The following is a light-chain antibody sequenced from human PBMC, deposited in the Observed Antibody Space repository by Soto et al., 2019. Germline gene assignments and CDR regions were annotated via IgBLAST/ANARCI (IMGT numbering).Light chain of an antibody. J-gene: IGLJ3*02. CDR2: RND. CDR3: AAWDDGLSRWV. CDR1: SSDIGRNY. V-gene: IGLV1-47*01. Sequence: QSVLTQPPSASGTPGQRVTISCSGGSSDIGRNYVYWYQQLPGTAPKLLIYRNDERPSGVPDRFSGSKSGTSASLVLSGLRSEDEADYYCAAWDDGLSRWVFGGGTQLTV.